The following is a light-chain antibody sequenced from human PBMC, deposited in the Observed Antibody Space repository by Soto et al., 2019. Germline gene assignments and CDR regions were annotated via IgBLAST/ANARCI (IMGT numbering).Light chain of an antibody. CDR3: QQRSNGPA. CDR2: DAS. V-gene: IGKV3-11*01. J-gene: IGKJ4*01. CDR1: QSVSSY. Sequence: EIVLTQSPATLSLSPGERATLSCRASQSVSSYLAWYQQKPGQAPRLLIYDASNRATGIPARFSGSGSGTDFTLTISSLEPEDFAVYYCQQRSNGPAFGGGTKVEIK.